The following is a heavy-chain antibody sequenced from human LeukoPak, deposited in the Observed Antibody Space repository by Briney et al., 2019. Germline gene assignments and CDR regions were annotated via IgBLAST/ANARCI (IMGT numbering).Heavy chain of an antibody. Sequence: PSETLSLTCTVSGGSISSSSYYWGWIRQPPGKGLEWIGSIYYSGSTYYNPSLKSRVTISVDTSKNQFSLKLSSVTAADTAVYYCARGRSDFWSGYSWFDPWGQGTLVTVSS. V-gene: IGHV4-39*07. CDR1: GGSISSSSYY. CDR3: ARGRSDFWSGYSWFDP. D-gene: IGHD3-3*01. J-gene: IGHJ5*02. CDR2: IYYSGST.